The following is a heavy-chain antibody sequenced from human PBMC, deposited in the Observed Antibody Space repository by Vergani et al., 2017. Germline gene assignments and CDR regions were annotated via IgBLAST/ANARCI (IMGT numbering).Heavy chain of an antibody. Sequence: EVQLVESGGGLVKPGGSLRLSCAASGFTFSSYSMNWVRQAPGKGLEWVSSISSSTSYIYYADSGKGRFTISRDNAKNSLYLQMNSLRAEDTAVYYCARETPSYDSSGYYGYYFDYWGQGTLVTVSS. CDR1: GFTFSSYS. CDR3: ARETPSYDSSGYYGYYFDY. D-gene: IGHD3-22*01. CDR2: ISSSTSYI. J-gene: IGHJ4*02. V-gene: IGHV3-21*01.